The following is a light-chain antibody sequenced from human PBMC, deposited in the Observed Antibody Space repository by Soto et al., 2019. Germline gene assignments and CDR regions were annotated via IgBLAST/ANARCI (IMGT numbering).Light chain of an antibody. CDR2: EVS. CDR3: SSDAGSNVYVV. V-gene: IGLV2-8*01. CDR1: GSDVGGYNY. J-gene: IGLJ2*01. Sequence: QSVLTQPPSASGSPGQSVTISCTGTGSDVGGYNYVSWYQHHPGKAPKLMLYEVSTRPSGVPDRFSGSKSGNTASLTVSGLQAEDEADYYCSSDAGSNVYVVFGGGTKLTVL.